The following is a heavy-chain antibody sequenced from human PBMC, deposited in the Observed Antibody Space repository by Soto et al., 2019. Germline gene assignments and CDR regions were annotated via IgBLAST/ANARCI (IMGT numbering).Heavy chain of an antibody. Sequence: QVQLQESGPGLVRPSETLSLTCTVSGGSISSYYWSWIRQPPGKGLEWIGYIYNSGSTNYNPSLKSLVTISVDTSKNQFSLKLSSLTAVDTAMYYCAYGASRGPFASSGQGTLVTVSS. V-gene: IGHV4-59*01. J-gene: IGHJ4*02. CDR3: AYGASRGPFAS. CDR1: GGSISSYY. CDR2: IYNSGST. D-gene: IGHD4-17*01.